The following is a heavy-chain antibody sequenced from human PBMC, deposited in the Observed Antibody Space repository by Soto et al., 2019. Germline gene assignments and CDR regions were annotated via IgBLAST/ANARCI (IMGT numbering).Heavy chain of an antibody. J-gene: IGHJ4*02. Sequence: QVQLVQSGAEVKKPGSSVKVSCKASGGTFSNSGISWVRQAPGQGLEWMGGIVPIFGTANYAQRFRGRATITADESTNTAYLDLSSLRSGDTAVYYWAREGGTYSLDSWGQGTLVTVSS. CDR3: AREGGTYSLDS. CDR1: GGTFSNSG. CDR2: IVPIFGTA. D-gene: IGHD2-15*01. V-gene: IGHV1-69*01.